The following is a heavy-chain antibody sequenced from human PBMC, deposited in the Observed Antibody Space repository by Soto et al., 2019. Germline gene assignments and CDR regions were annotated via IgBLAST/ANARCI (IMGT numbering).Heavy chain of an antibody. CDR3: ASSWYDRRDFDF. CDR1: GFTLGDHY. Sequence: EVQLVESGGGLVQPGGSLRLSCAVSGFTLGDHYMDWVRQAPGKGLEWVGRTRDKPNSYTTEYAASVKGRLTISRDDSTNSLHLQLNSLTTEDTAVYYCASSWYDRRDFDFWGQGTLVTVSS. CDR2: TRDKPNSYTT. D-gene: IGHD1-20*01. J-gene: IGHJ4*02. V-gene: IGHV3-72*01.